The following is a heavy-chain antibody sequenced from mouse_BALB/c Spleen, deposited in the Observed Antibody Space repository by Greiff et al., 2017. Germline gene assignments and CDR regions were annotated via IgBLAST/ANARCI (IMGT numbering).Heavy chain of an antibody. D-gene: IGHD2-4*01. J-gene: IGHJ1*01. Sequence: EVMLVDSGGGLVQPGGSLRLSCATSGFTFSDFYMEWVRQPPGKRLEWIAASRNKANDYTTEYSASVKGRFIVSRDTYQSILYLQMNALRAEDTAIYYCARDLYDYDEGYWYFDVWGAGTTVTVSS. V-gene: IGHV7-1*02. CDR1: GFTFSDFY. CDR2: SRNKANDYTT. CDR3: ARDLYDYDEGYWYFDV.